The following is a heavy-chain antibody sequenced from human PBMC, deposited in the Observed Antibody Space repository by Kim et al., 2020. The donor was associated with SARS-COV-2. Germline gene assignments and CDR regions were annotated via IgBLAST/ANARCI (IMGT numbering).Heavy chain of an antibody. V-gene: IGHV3-43*02. CDR2: ISGDGGST. CDR3: AKSTVTIYYYYGMDV. CDR1: GFTFDDYA. Sequence: GGSLRLSCAASGFTFDDYAMHWVRQAPGKGLEWVSLISGDGGSTYYADSVKGRFTISRDNSKNSLYLQMNNLRTEDTALYYCAKSTVTIYYYYGMDVWGQGTTVTVSS. J-gene: IGHJ6*02. D-gene: IGHD4-17*01.